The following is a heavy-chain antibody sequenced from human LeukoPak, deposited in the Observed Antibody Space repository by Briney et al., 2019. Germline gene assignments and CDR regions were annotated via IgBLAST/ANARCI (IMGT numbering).Heavy chain of an antibody. V-gene: IGHV4-39*01. CDR2: IYYSGST. CDR3: ARLIAARRTSRYYYMDV. CDR1: GGSISSSSYY. Sequence: SETLSLTCTVSGGSISSSSYYWGWIRQPPGKGLGWIGSIYYSGSTYYNPSLKSRVTISVDTSKNQFSLKLSSVTAADTAVYYCARLIAARRTSRYYYMDVWGKGTTVTVSS. J-gene: IGHJ6*03. D-gene: IGHD6-6*01.